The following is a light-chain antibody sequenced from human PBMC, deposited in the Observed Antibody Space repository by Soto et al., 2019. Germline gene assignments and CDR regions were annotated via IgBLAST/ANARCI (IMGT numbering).Light chain of an antibody. CDR2: DNN. Sequence: QSVLTQPPSVSAAPGQTVTISCSGSSSNIGHNYVSWYQQLPGTAPKLLIYDNNERPSGIPDRFSGSKSGTSATLGITGLQTGDEAEDYCGTWDSSLSAGVFGGGTKVTVL. CDR3: GTWDSSLSAGV. V-gene: IGLV1-51*01. CDR1: SSNIGHNY. J-gene: IGLJ3*02.